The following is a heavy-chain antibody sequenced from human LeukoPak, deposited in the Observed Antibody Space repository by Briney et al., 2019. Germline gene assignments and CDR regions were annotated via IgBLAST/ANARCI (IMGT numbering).Heavy chain of an antibody. J-gene: IGHJ4*02. D-gene: IGHD3-22*01. Sequence: SKTLSLTCTVSGGSISSYYWSWIRQPPGKGLEWIGFIYYSGSTNYNPSLKSRVTISVGTSKNQFSLKLSSVTAADTAVYYCAREVISSGYYSFDYWGQGTLVTVSS. CDR2: IYYSGST. CDR1: GGSISSYY. CDR3: AREVISSGYYSFDY. V-gene: IGHV4-59*12.